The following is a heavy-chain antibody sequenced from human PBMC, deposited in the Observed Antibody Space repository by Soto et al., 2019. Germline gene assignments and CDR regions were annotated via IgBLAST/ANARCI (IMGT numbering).Heavy chain of an antibody. V-gene: IGHV3-9*01. D-gene: IGHD3-16*01. CDR1: GFTFDDNA. CDR2: INWKSDI. Sequence: GGSLRLSCAVSGFTFDDNAMHWVRQAPEKGLKWVSGINWKSDIGYADSVKGRFTISRDNAENSPYLQMNSLRAEDTALYYCAISQDRGGRTTFIYWGQGTQVTVSS. J-gene: IGHJ4*02. CDR3: AISQDRGGRTTFIY.